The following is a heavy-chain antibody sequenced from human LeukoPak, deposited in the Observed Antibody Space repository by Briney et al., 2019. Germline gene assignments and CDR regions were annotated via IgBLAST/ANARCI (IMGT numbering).Heavy chain of an antibody. CDR2: INHSGST. D-gene: IGHD6-13*01. J-gene: IGHJ4*02. Sequence: SETLSLTCAVYGGSFSGYYWSWIRQPPGKGLEWIGEINHSGSTNYNPSLKSRVTISIDTSKNQFSLKLSSVTAADTAVYFCARVAAAGNYYFDYWGQGTLVTASS. CDR1: GGSFSGYY. CDR3: ARVAAAGNYYFDY. V-gene: IGHV4-34*01.